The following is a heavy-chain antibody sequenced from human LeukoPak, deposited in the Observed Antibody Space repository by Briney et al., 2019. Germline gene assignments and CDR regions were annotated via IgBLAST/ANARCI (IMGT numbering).Heavy chain of an antibody. Sequence: GGSLRLSCAASGFTFSSYAMSWVRQAPGKGLEWVSVFSGSGGSTSYADSVKGRFTISRDNSKNTLYPQMNSLRAEDTALYYCAKDRLSTPIAPRFDPWGQGTQVTVSS. J-gene: IGHJ5*02. CDR1: GFTFSSYA. V-gene: IGHV3-23*01. CDR2: FSGSGGST. D-gene: IGHD2-21*02. CDR3: AKDRLSTPIAPRFDP.